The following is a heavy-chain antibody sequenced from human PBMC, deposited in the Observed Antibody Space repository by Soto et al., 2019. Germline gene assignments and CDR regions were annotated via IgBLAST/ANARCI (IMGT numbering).Heavy chain of an antibody. V-gene: IGHV1-69*01. CDR3: ARDRWVRPTLNPGTWFDP. CDR1: GGTFSSYA. J-gene: IGHJ5*02. CDR2: IIPIFGTA. D-gene: IGHD1-1*01. Sequence: QVQLVQSGAEVKKPGSSVKVSCKASGGTFSSYAISWVRQAPGQGLEWMGGIIPIFGTANYAQKLQGRVTITADESTSTAYMELSSLSSEDTAVYYCARDRWVRPTLNPGTWFDPWGQGTLVTVSS.